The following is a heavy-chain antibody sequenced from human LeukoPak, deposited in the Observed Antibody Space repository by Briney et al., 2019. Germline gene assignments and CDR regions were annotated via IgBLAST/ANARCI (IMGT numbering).Heavy chain of an antibody. CDR2: IYYSGST. D-gene: IGHD3-22*01. Sequence: SETLSLTCTVSGGSISSYYWSWIRQPPGKGLEWIGYIYYSGSTNYNPSLKSRVTISVDTSKNQFSLKLSSVTAADTAVYYCARHRYDSSGYSRRQGAFDIWGQGTMVTVSS. CDR1: GGSISSYY. J-gene: IGHJ3*02. V-gene: IGHV4-59*01. CDR3: ARHRYDSSGYSRRQGAFDI.